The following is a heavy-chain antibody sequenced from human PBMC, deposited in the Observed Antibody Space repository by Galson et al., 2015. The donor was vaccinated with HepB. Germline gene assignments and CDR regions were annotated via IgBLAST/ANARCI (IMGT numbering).Heavy chain of an antibody. V-gene: IGHV1-69*06. CDR3: ARDDSDYGDYPFDY. D-gene: IGHD4-17*01. J-gene: IGHJ4*02. Sequence: SVKVSCKASGGTFSSYAISWVRQAPGQGLEWMGGIIPIFGTANYAQKFQGRVTITADKSTSTAYMELSSLRSEDTAVYYCARDDSDYGDYPFDYWGQGTLVTVSS. CDR2: IIPIFGTA. CDR1: GGTFSSYA.